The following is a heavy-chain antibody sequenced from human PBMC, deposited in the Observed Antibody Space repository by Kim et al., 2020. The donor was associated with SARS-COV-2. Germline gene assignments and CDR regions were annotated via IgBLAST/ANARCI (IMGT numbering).Heavy chain of an antibody. CDR1: GFTISGYW. CDR3: VRDPV. Sequence: GGSLRLSCEASGFTISGYWMHWVRQAPGKGLVWVSRINNDGSSTYYADSVKGRFTISRDNAKNTLHLQMNSLRAEDTAVYYCVRDPVWGQGRMVTVSS. CDR2: INNDGSST. V-gene: IGHV3-74*01. J-gene: IGHJ3*01.